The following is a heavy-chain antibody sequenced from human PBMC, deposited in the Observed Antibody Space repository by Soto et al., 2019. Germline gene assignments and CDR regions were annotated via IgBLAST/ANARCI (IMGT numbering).Heavy chain of an antibody. V-gene: IGHV3-64*01. CDR3: TKGGGDSSSWPDY. Sequence: TGGSLRLSCAASGFTFSSYAMHWVRQAPGRGLEYVSAISTNGGSTYYANSVKGRFTISRDNSKNTLYLQMGSLRAEDMAVYYCTKGGGDSSSWPDYWGQGTLVTVSS. CDR1: GFTFSSYA. J-gene: IGHJ4*02. CDR2: ISTNGGST. D-gene: IGHD6-13*01.